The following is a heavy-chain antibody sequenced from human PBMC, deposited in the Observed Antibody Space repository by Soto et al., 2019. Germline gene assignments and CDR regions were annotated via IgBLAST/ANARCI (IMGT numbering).Heavy chain of an antibody. CDR1: GFTFSRYW. CDR3: SSEMTTVNTPDY. V-gene: IGHV3-7*04. Sequence: GSLRLSCAASGFTFSRYWMTWVHQAPGKGLQWVANIKQDGSEKYYVDSVKCRFTISRDNAKNSVYLQMNSLRVEDTAVYYCSSEMTTVNTPDYCGQGTLVTVCS. J-gene: IGHJ4*02. D-gene: IGHD4-17*01. CDR2: IKQDGSEK.